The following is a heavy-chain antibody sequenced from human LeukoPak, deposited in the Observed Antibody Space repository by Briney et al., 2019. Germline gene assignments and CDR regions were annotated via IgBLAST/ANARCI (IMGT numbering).Heavy chain of an antibody. CDR2: ISYDGSNK. J-gene: IGHJ3*02. CDR1: GFTFSSYA. V-gene: IGHV3-30-3*01. Sequence: PGGSLRLSCAASGFTFSSYAMHWVRQAPGKGLEWVAVISYDGSNKYYADSVKGRFTISRDNSKNTLYLQMNSLRAEDTAVYYCAREYYDYVWGSYRYTGGAFDIWGQGTMVTVSS. D-gene: IGHD3-16*02. CDR3: AREYYDYVWGSYRYTGGAFDI.